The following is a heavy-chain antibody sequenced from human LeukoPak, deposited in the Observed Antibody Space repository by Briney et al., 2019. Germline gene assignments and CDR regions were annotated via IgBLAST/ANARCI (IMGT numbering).Heavy chain of an antibody. CDR3: ARDYDSSGYWVD. CDR2: MNPNSGNT. D-gene: IGHD3-22*01. J-gene: IGHJ4*02. Sequence: ASMKVSCKASGYTFTSYDINWVRQATGQGLEWMGWMNPNSGNTGYAQKFQGRVTMTRNTSISTAYMELSSLRSEDTAVYYCARDYDSSGYWVDWGQGTLVTVSS. CDR1: GYTFTSYD. V-gene: IGHV1-8*01.